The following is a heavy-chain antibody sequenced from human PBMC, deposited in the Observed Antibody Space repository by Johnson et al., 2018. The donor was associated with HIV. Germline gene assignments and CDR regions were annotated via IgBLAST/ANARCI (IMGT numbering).Heavy chain of an antibody. J-gene: IGHJ3*02. D-gene: IGHD4-23*01. V-gene: IGHV3-23*04. CDR1: GFTFSSYA. Sequence: VQLVESGGGLVQPGGSLRLSCAASGFTFSSYAMSWVRQAPGKGLEWVSSLSGSGGSTYYADSVKGRFTISRDKSKNTLYLHMKSLRAEDNAVYFCAKPNGNAFDIWGQGTMVTVSS. CDR3: AKPNGNAFDI. CDR2: LSGSGGST.